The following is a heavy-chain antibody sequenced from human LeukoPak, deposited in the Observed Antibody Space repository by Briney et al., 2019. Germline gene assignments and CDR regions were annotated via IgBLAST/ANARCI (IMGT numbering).Heavy chain of an antibody. CDR1: GYTFIAYY. Sequence: ASVKVSCKASGYTFIAYYIHWMRQAPGQGLEWMEWINPNSGATNYAQKFQGRITMTRDTSINTAYMELYSLNSDDTAVYFCARGVLRGSGSFDYWGQGSLVTVSS. CDR3: ARGVLRGSGSFDY. V-gene: IGHV1-2*02. CDR2: INPNSGAT. J-gene: IGHJ4*03. D-gene: IGHD6-19*01.